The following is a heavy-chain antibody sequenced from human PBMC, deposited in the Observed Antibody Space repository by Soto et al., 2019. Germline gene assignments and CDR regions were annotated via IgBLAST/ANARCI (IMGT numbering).Heavy chain of an antibody. V-gene: IGHV3-23*01. D-gene: IGHD2-15*01. CDR1: GFTFSSYA. CDR3: AKDLRVAGIGAFDI. J-gene: IGHJ3*02. Sequence: GGSLRLSCAASGFTFSSYAMSGVRQAPGKGLEWVSAISGSGGSTYYADSVEGRFTISRDNSKNTLYLQMNSLRAEDTAVYYCAKDLRVAGIGAFDIWGQGTMVTVSS. CDR2: ISGSGGST.